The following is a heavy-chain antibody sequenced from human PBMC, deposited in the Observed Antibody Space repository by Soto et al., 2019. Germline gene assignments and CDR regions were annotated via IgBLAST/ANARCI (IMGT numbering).Heavy chain of an antibody. J-gene: IGHJ4*02. V-gene: IGHV3-30*18. Sequence: GGSLRLSCAASGFTFSSYGMHWVRQAPGKGLEWVAVISYDGSNKYYADSVKGRFTISRDNSKNTLYLQMNSLRAEDTAVYYRAKERAEQSDFDYWGQGTLVTVSS. CDR1: GFTFSSYG. CDR3: AKERAEQSDFDY. D-gene: IGHD6-13*01. CDR2: ISYDGSNK.